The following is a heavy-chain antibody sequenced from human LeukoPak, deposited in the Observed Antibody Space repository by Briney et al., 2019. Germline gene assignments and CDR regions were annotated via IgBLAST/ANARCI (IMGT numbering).Heavy chain of an antibody. V-gene: IGHV3-7*03. CDR2: IKQDGSEK. D-gene: IGHD5-24*01. CDR3: ANCRDGYNLLDY. J-gene: IGHJ4*02. Sequence: PGGSLRLSCAVSGFTFSSYRMTWVRQAPEKGLEWVASIKQDGSEKSYVDSVKGRFTISRDNSKNTLYLQMNSLRAEDTAIYYCANCRDGYNLLDYWGQGTLVTVSS. CDR1: GFTFSSYR.